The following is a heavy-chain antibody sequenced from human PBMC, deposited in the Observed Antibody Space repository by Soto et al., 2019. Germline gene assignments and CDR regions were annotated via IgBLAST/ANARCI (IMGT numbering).Heavy chain of an antibody. J-gene: IGHJ6*02. Sequence: GGSLKLSCAASGFRFDDYNIHWVRQAPGKGLEWVSLITWNGGNTYYADSVKGRFTISRDGTTESVSLQMTSLKREDTGLYYCARETLSFGSALDVWGQGTMVTVSS. CDR2: ITWNGGNT. V-gene: IGHV3-43*01. D-gene: IGHD3-3*01. CDR3: ARETLSFGSALDV. CDR1: GFRFDDYN.